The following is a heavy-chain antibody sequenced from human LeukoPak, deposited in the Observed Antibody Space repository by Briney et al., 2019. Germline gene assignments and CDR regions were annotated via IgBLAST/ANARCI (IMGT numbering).Heavy chain of an antibody. CDR3: AKVSLMVYAIQSCFDY. V-gene: IGHV3-30-3*01. CDR1: GFTFSSYA. Sequence: PGGSLRLSCAASGFTFSSYAMHWVRQAPGKGLEWVAVISYDGSNKYYADSVKGRFTISRDNSKNTLYLQMNSLRAEDTAVYYCAKVSLMVYAIQSCFDYWGQGTLVTVSS. D-gene: IGHD2-8*01. CDR2: ISYDGSNK. J-gene: IGHJ4*02.